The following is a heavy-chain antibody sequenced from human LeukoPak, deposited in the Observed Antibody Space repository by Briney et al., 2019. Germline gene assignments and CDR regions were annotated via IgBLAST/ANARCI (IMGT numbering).Heavy chain of an antibody. V-gene: IGHV3-21*01. CDR2: ISSSSYI. J-gene: IGHJ3*02. D-gene: IGHD3-3*01. CDR3: ASLRFLEWLSHAFDI. Sequence: PGGSLRLSCAASGFTFSSYSMNWVRQAPGKGLEWVSSISSSSYIYYADSVKGRFTISRDNAKNSLYLQMNSLRAEDTAVYYCASLRFLEWLSHAFDIWGQGTMVTVSS. CDR1: GFTFSSYS.